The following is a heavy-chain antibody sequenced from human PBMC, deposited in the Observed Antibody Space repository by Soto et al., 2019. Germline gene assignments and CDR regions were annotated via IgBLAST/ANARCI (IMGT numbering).Heavy chain of an antibody. D-gene: IGHD6-6*01. CDR2: IYYSGST. Sequence: QVQLQESGPGLVKPSQTLSLTCTVSGGSISSGGYYWSWIRQHPGKGLEWIGYIYYSGSTYYNPSLKSRVTISVDTSKNQFSLKLSSVSAADTAVYYCARDSTYSSSSGHPGIDYWGQGTLVTVSS. J-gene: IGHJ4*02. CDR3: ARDSTYSSSSGHPGIDY. V-gene: IGHV4-31*03. CDR1: GGSISSGGYY.